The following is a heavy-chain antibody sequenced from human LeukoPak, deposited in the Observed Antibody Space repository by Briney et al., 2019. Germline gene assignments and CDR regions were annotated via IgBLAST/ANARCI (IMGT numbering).Heavy chain of an antibody. D-gene: IGHD3-3*01. CDR2: INHSGST. V-gene: IGHV4-34*01. CDR3: ARGYPYYDFWSGRLRPNWFDP. Sequence: PSETLSLTCAVYGGSFSGYYWSWIRQPPGKGLEWIGEINHSGSTNYNPSLKSRVTISVDTSKNQFSLKLSSVTAADTAVYYCARGYPYYDFWSGRLRPNWFDPWGQGTLVTVSS. CDR1: GGSFSGYY. J-gene: IGHJ5*02.